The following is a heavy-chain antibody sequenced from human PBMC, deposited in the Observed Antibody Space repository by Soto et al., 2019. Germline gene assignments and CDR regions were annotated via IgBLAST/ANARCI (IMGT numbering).Heavy chain of an antibody. CDR2: IYHSGST. V-gene: IGHV4-38-2*01. Sequence: SETLSLTCAVSGYSISSGYYCGWIRQPPGKGLEWIGSIYHSGSTYYNPSLKSRVTISVDTSKNQFSLKLSSVTAADTAVYYCASDGGPYYFDYWGQGTLVTVSS. CDR1: GYSISSGYY. J-gene: IGHJ4*02. CDR3: ASDGGPYYFDY.